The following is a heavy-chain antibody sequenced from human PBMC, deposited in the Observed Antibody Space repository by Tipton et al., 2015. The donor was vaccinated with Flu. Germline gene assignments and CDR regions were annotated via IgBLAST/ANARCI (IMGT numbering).Heavy chain of an antibody. V-gene: IGHV1-46*01. Sequence: QSGAEVKKPGASVKVSCKASGYSFTNYYIHWVRQAPGQGLEWMGVILPSDGSTTYAQKFQGRVTVTRDTSTSTVYMELNSLKSEDTAMYYCARDMGGFDYWGQGALVTVS. CDR1: GYSFTNYY. D-gene: IGHD3-16*01. CDR3: ARDMGGFDY. J-gene: IGHJ4*02. CDR2: ILPSDGST.